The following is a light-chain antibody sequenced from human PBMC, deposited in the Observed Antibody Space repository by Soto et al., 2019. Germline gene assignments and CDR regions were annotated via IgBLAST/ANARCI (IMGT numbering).Light chain of an antibody. CDR2: EVS. CDR1: SSDVGGYNY. V-gene: IGLV2-14*01. Sequence: QSALTQPASVSGSPGQSITISCTGTSSDVGGYNYVSWYQQHPGKAPKLNIYEVSDRPSGVSNRFSGSKSGNTASLTISGLQAEDEADYYCSSYTITSTYVFGTGTKVTVL. J-gene: IGLJ1*01. CDR3: SSYTITSTYV.